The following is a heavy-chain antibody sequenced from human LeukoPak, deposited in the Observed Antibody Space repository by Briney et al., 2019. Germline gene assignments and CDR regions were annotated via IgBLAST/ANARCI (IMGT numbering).Heavy chain of an antibody. CDR3: AKGGQGGSGWYVA. CDR2: ISSSSTTI. V-gene: IGHV3-48*01. CDR1: GFTFSTYS. Sequence: PGGSLRLSCAASGFTFSTYSMSWVRQAPGKGLEWVSYISSSSTTIYYADSVKGRFTISRDNAKNSLYLQMNSLRAEDTAVYYCAKGGQGGSGWYVAWGQGTLVTVSS. D-gene: IGHD6-19*01. J-gene: IGHJ5*01.